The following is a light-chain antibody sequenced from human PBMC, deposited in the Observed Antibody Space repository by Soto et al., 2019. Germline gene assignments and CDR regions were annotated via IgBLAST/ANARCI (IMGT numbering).Light chain of an antibody. CDR3: MQALQTPRFT. CDR2: LGS. Sequence: DIVMTQSPLSLPVTPGEPASISCRSSQSLLHSNGYNYLDWYLQKPGQSPQLLIDLGSNRASGVHDRFSGSGSGTDFTLKISRVEAEDVGVYYCMQALQTPRFTFGPGTKVDIK. J-gene: IGKJ3*01. CDR1: QSLLHSNGYNY. V-gene: IGKV2-28*01.